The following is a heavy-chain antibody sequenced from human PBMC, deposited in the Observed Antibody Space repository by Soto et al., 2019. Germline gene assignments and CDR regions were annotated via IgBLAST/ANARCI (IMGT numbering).Heavy chain of an antibody. J-gene: IGHJ6*02. CDR3: ARTYGSGYGLDV. D-gene: IGHD3-10*01. CDR2: IYYSGST. V-gene: IGHV4-59*11. Sequence: PSETLSLTCTASGGSINYHYLSWIRQPPGKGLEWIGYIYYSGSTEYNPSLKSRITISVDTSKSQFSLKLSSVTAADTAVYYCARTYGSGYGLDVWGQGTTVTVYS. CDR1: GGSINYHY.